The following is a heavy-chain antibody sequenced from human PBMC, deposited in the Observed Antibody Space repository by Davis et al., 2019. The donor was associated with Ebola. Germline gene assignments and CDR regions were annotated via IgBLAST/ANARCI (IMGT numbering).Heavy chain of an antibody. CDR2: LNSDGSST. CDR1: GFTFSSYW. Sequence: GESLKISCAASGFTFSSYWTHWVRQAPGKGLVWVSRLNSDGSSTSYADSVKGRFTISRDNAKNTLYLQMNSLRAEDTAVYYCARGERYCTGGVCSNWFDPWGQGTLVTVSS. D-gene: IGHD2-8*02. V-gene: IGHV3-74*01. J-gene: IGHJ5*02. CDR3: ARGERYCTGGVCSNWFDP.